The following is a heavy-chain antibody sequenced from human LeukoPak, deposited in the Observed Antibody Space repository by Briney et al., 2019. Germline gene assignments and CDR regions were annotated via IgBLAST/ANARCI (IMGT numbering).Heavy chain of an antibody. CDR2: IYYSGST. V-gene: IGHV4-59*01. J-gene: IGHJ6*03. CDR1: GGSISSYY. CDR3: ARVNSSGWLRYYYMDV. Sequence: PSGTLSLTCTVSGGSISSYYWSWIRQPPGKGLEWIGCIYYSGSTNYNPSLKSRVTISVDTSKNQFSLKLSSVTAADTAVYYCARVNSSGWLRYYYMDVWGKGTTVTVSS. D-gene: IGHD6-19*01.